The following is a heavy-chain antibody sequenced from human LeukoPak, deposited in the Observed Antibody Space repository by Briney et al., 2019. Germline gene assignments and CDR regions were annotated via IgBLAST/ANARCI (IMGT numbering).Heavy chain of an antibody. Sequence: GESLRLSCAASGFTVSSNYMSWVRQAPGKGLEWVSAISGSGGSTYYADSVKGRFTISRDNSKNTLYLQMNSLRAEDTAVYYCAKAGGGVAYYDFWSGYPLLRYWGQGTLVTVSS. D-gene: IGHD3-3*01. CDR3: AKAGGGVAYYDFWSGYPLLRY. V-gene: IGHV3-23*01. CDR2: ISGSGGST. J-gene: IGHJ4*02. CDR1: GFTVSSNY.